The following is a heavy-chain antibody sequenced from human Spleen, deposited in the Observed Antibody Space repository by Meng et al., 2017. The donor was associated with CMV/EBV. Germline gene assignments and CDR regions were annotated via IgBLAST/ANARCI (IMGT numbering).Heavy chain of an antibody. J-gene: IGHJ5*02. V-gene: IGHV2-5*01. CDR2: IYWNDDK. CDR3: AHRGLVVPAAGLNWFDP. Sequence: FSLSTSGVGVGWIRQPPGKALEWLALIYWNDDKRYSPSLKSRLTITKDTSKNQVVLTMTNMDPVDTATYYCAHRGLVVPAAGLNWFDPWGQGTLVTVSS. D-gene: IGHD2-2*01. CDR1: FSLSTSGVG.